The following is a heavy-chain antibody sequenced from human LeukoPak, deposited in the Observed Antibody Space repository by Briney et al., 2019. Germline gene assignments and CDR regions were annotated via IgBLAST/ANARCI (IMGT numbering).Heavy chain of an antibody. D-gene: IGHD6-13*01. CDR1: GYSFSQYG. CDR2: ISGYNGNI. J-gene: IGHJ4*02. V-gene: IGHV1-18*01. CDR3: ARDRPGIAITLIGFDY. Sequence: APVKVSCKTSGYSFSQYGISWVRQAPGQGLEWMAWISGYNGNIEYAQKFEGRVTVTTEISTRTAYMEMWGLRPDDTGVYYCARDRPGIAITLIGFDYWGQGTLVTVSS.